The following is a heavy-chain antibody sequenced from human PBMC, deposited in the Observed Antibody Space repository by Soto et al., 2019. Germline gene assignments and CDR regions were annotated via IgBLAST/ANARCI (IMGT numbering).Heavy chain of an antibody. D-gene: IGHD2-2*01. Sequence: GSGPTLVNPTETLTLTCTVSGLSLSNGKLGVSWIRQPPGKALEWLAHIFSSDDKSYSTSLRSRLTIHKDTSRSQVVLTMTKLDPMDTATYNGAPIKDCSRTDCYLASFDPWGQGTPVTVSS. J-gene: IGHJ5*02. CDR1: GLSLSNGKLG. V-gene: IGHV2-26*01. CDR3: APIKDCSRTDCYLASFDP. CDR2: IFSSDDK.